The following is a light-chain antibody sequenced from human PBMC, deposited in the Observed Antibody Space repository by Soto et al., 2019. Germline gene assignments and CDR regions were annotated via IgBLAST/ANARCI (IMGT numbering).Light chain of an antibody. CDR1: STDVGGYNY. J-gene: IGLJ1*01. CDR2: EVS. V-gene: IGLV2-8*01. CDR3: SSYAGNKLHYV. Sequence: QSALTQRPSASGSAGQSVTIACTGTSTDVGGYNYVSWYQQHPGKAPKRMIYEVSKRPSGVPDRFSGSKSGNTASLTVSGLQTEDEADYYCSSYAGNKLHYVFGTGTKLTVL.